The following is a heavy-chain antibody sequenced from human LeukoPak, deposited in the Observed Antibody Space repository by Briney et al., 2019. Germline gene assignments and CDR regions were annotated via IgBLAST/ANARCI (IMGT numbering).Heavy chain of an antibody. J-gene: IGHJ4*02. CDR3: ARQDGSAWYYFDY. CDR1: GYNFSTYY. D-gene: IGHD6-19*01. Sequence: GESLQISSQGSGYNFSTYYIAWVRPMPGKGLEWMGIIYPGDSETRYSPSFQGQVTFSADKSISTAYLQWRSLKASDTAMYYCARQDGSAWYYFDYWGQGTLVTVSS. CDR2: IYPGDSET. V-gene: IGHV5-51*01.